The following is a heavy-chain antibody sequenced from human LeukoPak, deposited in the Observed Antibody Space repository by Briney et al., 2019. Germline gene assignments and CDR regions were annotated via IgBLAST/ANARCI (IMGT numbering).Heavy chain of an antibody. CDR2: IWYDGSNK. Sequence: GGSLRLSCAASGFTFSSYGMHWVRQAPGKGLEWVAVIWYDGSNKCYADSVKGRFTISRDNSKNTLYLQMNSLRDEDTAVYYCAGDYGEYYYGMDVWGQGTTVTVSS. J-gene: IGHJ6*02. V-gene: IGHV3-33*01. D-gene: IGHD4-17*01. CDR3: AGDYGEYYYGMDV. CDR1: GFTFSSYG.